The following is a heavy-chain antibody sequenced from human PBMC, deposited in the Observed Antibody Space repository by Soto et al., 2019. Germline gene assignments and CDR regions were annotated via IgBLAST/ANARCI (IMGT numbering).Heavy chain of an antibody. D-gene: IGHD3-16*01. CDR2: MNPGSGDT. V-gene: IGHV1-8*01. Sequence: QVKLVQSGAEVREPGASVKVSCKASGYSFTNNDVSWVRQATGQGLEWMGWMNPGSGDTGYAQKVQGRVTMTRDISIATAYMELSSLRSDDTAIYYCARMATFGSLNWFDPWGQGTLVTVSS. CDR1: GYSFTNND. CDR3: ARMATFGSLNWFDP. J-gene: IGHJ5*02.